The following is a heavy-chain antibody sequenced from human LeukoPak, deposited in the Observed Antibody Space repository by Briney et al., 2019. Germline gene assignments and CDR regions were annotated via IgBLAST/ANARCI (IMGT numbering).Heavy chain of an antibody. J-gene: IGHJ5*02. V-gene: IGHV1-8*03. CDR2: MNPNSGIT. CDR1: GYTFTSYD. CDR3: ARDYGGNSGWFDP. Sequence: ASVKVSCKASGYTFTSYDINWVRQATGQGLELLGWMNPNSGITGYAQKFQGRVTITRDTSISTAYMELSSLRSEDTAVYYCARDYGGNSGWFDPWGQGTLVTASS. D-gene: IGHD4-23*01.